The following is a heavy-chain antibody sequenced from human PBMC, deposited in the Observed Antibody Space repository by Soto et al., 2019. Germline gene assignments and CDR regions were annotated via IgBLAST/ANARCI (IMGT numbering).Heavy chain of an antibody. CDR1: GGSINDAEYY. CDR2: IYYSGNT. V-gene: IGHV4-30-4*01. CDR3: ARKSRNAYYFDY. Sequence: SETLSLTCTVSGGSINDAEYYWTWIRQSPGKGLEWIGYIYYSGNTYYNPSLKSRVTISLDKSNNQFSLGLRSVTAADPAMYYCARKSRNAYYFDYWGQGALVTVSS. D-gene: IGHD2-2*01. J-gene: IGHJ4*02.